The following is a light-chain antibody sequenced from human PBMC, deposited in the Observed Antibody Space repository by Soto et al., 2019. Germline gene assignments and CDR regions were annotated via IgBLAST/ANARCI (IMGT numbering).Light chain of an antibody. CDR3: QQRSNLPLT. Sequence: EIVLTQSPATLSLSPGKRATLSCRASQSVSSFLAWYQQKPGQAPRLLIYEASNRATGIPARFSGSGSGTDFTLTISSREPEDFAVDYFQQRSNLPLTGGGGTKAEIK. CDR1: QSVSSF. CDR2: EAS. V-gene: IGKV3-11*01. J-gene: IGKJ4*01.